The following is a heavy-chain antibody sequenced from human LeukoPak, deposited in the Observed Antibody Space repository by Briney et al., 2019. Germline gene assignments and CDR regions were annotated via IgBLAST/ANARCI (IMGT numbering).Heavy chain of an antibody. J-gene: IGHJ6*04. CDR3: AGLKVGAGFGMAG. Sequence: ETLSLTCAVYGGSFSGYYWSWIRQPPGKGLEWIGEINHSGSTNYNPSLKSRVTISVDTSKNQFSLKLSSVTAADTAVYYCAGLKVGAGFGMAGWGKGPTVPVSS. V-gene: IGHV4-34*01. CDR1: GGSFSGYY. CDR2: INHSGST. D-gene: IGHD3-16*01.